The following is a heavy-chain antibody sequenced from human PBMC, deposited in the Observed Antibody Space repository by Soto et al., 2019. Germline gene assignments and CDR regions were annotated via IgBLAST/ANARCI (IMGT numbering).Heavy chain of an antibody. J-gene: IGHJ6*02. Sequence: SETLSLTCTVSGGSVSSGSYYWSWIRQPPGTGLEWIGYIYYSGSTYYNPSLKSRVTISVDTSKNQFSLKLSSVTAADTAVYYCARDMEVVAAGYSYYGMDVWGQGTTVTVSS. CDR3: ARDMEVVAAGYSYYGMDV. V-gene: IGHV4-61*01. CDR1: GGSVSSGSYY. CDR2: IYYSGST. D-gene: IGHD2-15*01.